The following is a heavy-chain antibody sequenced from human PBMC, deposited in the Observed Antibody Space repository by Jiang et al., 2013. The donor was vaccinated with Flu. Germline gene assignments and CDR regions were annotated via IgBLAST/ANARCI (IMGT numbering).Heavy chain of an antibody. D-gene: IGHD1-14*01. CDR1: GYTFTLYA. J-gene: IGHJ4*02. CDR3: ARGTRYRFDY. V-gene: IGHV7-4-1*02. CDR2: INTKTGNP. Sequence: QSGSELKKPGASVKVSCKTSGYTFTLYAMNWVRQAPGQGLEWMGWINTKTGNPTYAQGFTGRFVCSLDTSVSTAFLQISSLKAEDSAVYYCARGTRYRFDYWGQGTLVTVSS.